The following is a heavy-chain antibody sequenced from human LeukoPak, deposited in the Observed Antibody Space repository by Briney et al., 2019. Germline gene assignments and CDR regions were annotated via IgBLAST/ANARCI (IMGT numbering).Heavy chain of an antibody. CDR3: AAYGSSWKYYYYYYGMDV. V-gene: IGHV3-23*01. CDR1: GFTFSSYA. D-gene: IGHD6-13*01. Sequence: GGSLRLSCAASGFTFSSYAMSWVRQAPGKGLEWVSAISGSGGSTYYADSVEGRFTISRDNSKNTLYLQMNSLRAEDTAVYYCAAYGSSWKYYYYYYGMDVWGQGTTVTVSS. CDR2: ISGSGGST. J-gene: IGHJ6*02.